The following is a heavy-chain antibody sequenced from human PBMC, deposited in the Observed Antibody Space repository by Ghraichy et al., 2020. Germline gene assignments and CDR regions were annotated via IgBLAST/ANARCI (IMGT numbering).Heavy chain of an antibody. V-gene: IGHV4-34*01. CDR1: GGSFSGYY. CDR2: INHSGST. CDR3: AIFLSGYSYGLRDTRQQVY. D-gene: IGHD5-18*01. J-gene: IGHJ4*02. Sequence: SQTLSLTCAVYGGSFSGYYWSWIRQPPGKGLEWIGEINHSGSTNYNPSLKSRVTISVDTSKNQFSLKLSSVTAADTAVYYCAIFLSGYSYGLRDTRQQVYWGQGTLVTVSS.